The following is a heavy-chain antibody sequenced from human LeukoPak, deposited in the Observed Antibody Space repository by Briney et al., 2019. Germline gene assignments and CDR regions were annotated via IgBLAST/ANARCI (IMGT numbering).Heavy chain of an antibody. CDR3: ARPPYGDPYAFDI. Sequence: GGSLRLSCAASGFTFSSYWMSWVRQAPGKGLEWVANIKQDGSEKYYVDSVKGRFTISRDNAKNSLYLQMNSLRAEDTAVYYCARPPYGDPYAFDIWGQGTMVTVSS. CDR2: IKQDGSEK. V-gene: IGHV3-7*03. CDR1: GFTFSSYW. J-gene: IGHJ3*02. D-gene: IGHD4-17*01.